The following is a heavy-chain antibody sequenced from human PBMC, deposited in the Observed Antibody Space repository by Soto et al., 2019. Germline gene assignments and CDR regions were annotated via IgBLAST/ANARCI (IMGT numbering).Heavy chain of an antibody. CDR2: ISSSSGYT. J-gene: IGHJ4*02. D-gene: IGHD4-17*01. CDR3: ARGGTTVTDF. CDR1: GFTFNDYY. V-gene: IGHV3-11*06. Sequence: QVQLVESGGGLVKPGGSLRLSCVASGFTFNDYYMSWIRQAPGKGLEWVSYISSSSGYTNYADSVKGRFTISRDNAMNSLYLQMNSLRAEDTYVYYCARGGTTVTDFWGQGTLVTVSS.